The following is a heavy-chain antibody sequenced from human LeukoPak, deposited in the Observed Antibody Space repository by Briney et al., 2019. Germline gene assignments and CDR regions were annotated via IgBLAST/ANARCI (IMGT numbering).Heavy chain of an antibody. CDR1: GGSISSSSYY. D-gene: IGHD5-18*01. CDR2: IYYSGST. Sequence: PSETLSLTCTVSGGSISSSSYYWGWIRQPPGKGLEWIGSIYYSGSTYYNPSLKSRVTISVDTSKNQFSLKLSSVTAADTAVYYCARHTDFDIAMVYYYYYGMDVWGQGTTVTVSS. V-gene: IGHV4-39*01. J-gene: IGHJ6*02. CDR3: ARHTDFDIAMVYYYYYGMDV.